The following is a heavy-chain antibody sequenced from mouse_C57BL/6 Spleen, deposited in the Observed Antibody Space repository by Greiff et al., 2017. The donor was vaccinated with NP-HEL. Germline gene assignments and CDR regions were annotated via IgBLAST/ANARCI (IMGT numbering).Heavy chain of an antibody. D-gene: IGHD3-3*01. Sequence: QVQLQQPGAELVMPGASVKLSCKASGYTFTSYWMHWVKQRPGQGLEWIGEIDPSDSYTNYNQKFKGKSTLTVDKSSSTAYMQLSSLKSEDSAVYYCARGRDEGVFDYWGQGTTLTVSS. CDR2: IDPSDSYT. V-gene: IGHV1-69*01. J-gene: IGHJ2*01. CDR3: ARGRDEGVFDY. CDR1: GYTFTSYW.